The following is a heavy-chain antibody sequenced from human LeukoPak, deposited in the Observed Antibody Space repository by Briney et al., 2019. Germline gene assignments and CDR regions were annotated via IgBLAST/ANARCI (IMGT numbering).Heavy chain of an antibody. CDR2: ISAYNGNT. V-gene: IGHV1-18*01. Sequence: ASVKVSCKASGYTFTSYGISWVRQAPGQGLEWMGWISAYNGNTNYAQKLQGRVTMTTDTSTSTAYMELRSLRSDDTAVYYCARWVWSAYYYYYYYMDVWGKGTTVTVSS. J-gene: IGHJ6*03. CDR1: GYTFTSYG. CDR3: ARWVWSAYYYYYYYMDV. D-gene: IGHD3-3*01.